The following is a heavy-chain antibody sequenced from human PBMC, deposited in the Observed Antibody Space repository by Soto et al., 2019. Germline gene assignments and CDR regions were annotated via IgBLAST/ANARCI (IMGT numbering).Heavy chain of an antibody. CDR3: ATGQQVRMADI. D-gene: IGHD6-13*01. V-gene: IGHV3-11*03. CDR2: ISSDSRDK. J-gene: IGHJ3*02. Sequence: QVQLLESGGDLVKPGGCLRLSCEASGFSVSGHYMGWIRQPPGKGLEWISYISSDSRDKNYADSVKGRFTISRDNAKNSLYLQMNSLRAEDTAVYFCATGQQVRMADIWGQGTMVTVSS. CDR1: GFSVSGHY.